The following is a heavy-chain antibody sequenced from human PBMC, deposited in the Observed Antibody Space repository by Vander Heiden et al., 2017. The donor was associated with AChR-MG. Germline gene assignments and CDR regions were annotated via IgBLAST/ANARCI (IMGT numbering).Heavy chain of an antibody. CDR3: ARSGGDSQSRNWFDP. CDR2: SDYSGST. Sequence: QVQLQESGPGLVQPSETLSLTCTVSGGSISSYYWSWIRQPPGKGLEWIGYSDYSGSTNYNPSLKSRVTRSGDTSKNQFSLKLSSVTAADTAGYYCARSGGDSQSRNWFDPWGQGTRGTVA. D-gene: IGHD3-16*01. CDR1: GGSISSYY. J-gene: IGHJ5*02. V-gene: IGHV4-59*08.